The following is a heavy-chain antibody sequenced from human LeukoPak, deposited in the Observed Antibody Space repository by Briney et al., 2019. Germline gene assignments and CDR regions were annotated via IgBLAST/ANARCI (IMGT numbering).Heavy chain of an antibody. CDR2: ISSSGGST. V-gene: IGHV3-23*01. Sequence: GGSLRLSCAASEFTFSSYTMSWVRQAPGKGLEWVSDISSSGGSTYYADSVKGRFTISRDNSRNTLYLQMNSLRAEDTAVYYCAKAVVVSYYDYWGQGTLVTVSS. D-gene: IGHD2-15*01. CDR3: AKAVVVSYYDY. CDR1: EFTFSSYT. J-gene: IGHJ4*02.